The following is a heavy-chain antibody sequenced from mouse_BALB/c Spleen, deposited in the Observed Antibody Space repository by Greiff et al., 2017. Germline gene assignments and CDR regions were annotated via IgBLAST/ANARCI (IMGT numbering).Heavy chain of an antibody. CDR1: GFTFSSYG. J-gene: IGHJ3*01. D-gene: IGHD4-1*01. Sequence: DVKLVESGGGLVQPGGSLKLSCAASGFTFSSYGMSWVRQTPDKRLELVATINSHGGSTYYPDSVKGRFTISRDNAKNTLYLQMSSLKSDDTAMYYCARDRDWDGAWFAYWGQGTLVTVSA. CDR3: ARDRDWDGAWFAY. V-gene: IGHV5-6-3*01. CDR2: INSHGGST.